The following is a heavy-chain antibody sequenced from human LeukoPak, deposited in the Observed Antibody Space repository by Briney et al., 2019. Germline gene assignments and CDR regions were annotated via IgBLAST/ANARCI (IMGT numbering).Heavy chain of an antibody. CDR3: ARVIVSQGNQLLPDY. J-gene: IGHJ4*02. D-gene: IGHD2-2*01. CDR1: GYTFTGYY. CDR2: INPDSGGT. V-gene: IGHV1-2*02. Sequence: GASVKVSCKASGYTFTGYYMHWVRQAPGQGLEWMGWINPDSGGTNYAQKFQGRVTMTRDTSISTAYMELSRLRSDDTAVYYCARVIVSQGNQLLPDYWGQGTLVTVSS.